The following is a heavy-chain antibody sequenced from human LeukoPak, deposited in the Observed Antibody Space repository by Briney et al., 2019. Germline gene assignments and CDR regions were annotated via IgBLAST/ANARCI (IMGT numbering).Heavy chain of an antibody. CDR2: ISGSGGST. CDR3: TKGSGGNLLFDY. D-gene: IGHD4-23*01. V-gene: IGHV3-23*01. Sequence: GGSLRLSCAASGFTFSSYAMSWVRQAPGKGLEWVSAISGSGGSTYYADSVKGRFTISRDNSKNTLYLQMNSLRAEDTAVYYCTKGSGGNLLFDYWGQGTLVTVSS. J-gene: IGHJ4*02. CDR1: GFTFSSYA.